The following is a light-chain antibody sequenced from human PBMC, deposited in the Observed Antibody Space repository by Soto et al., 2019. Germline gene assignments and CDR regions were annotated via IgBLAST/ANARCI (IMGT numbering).Light chain of an antibody. V-gene: IGKV3-11*01. J-gene: IGKJ5*01. CDR2: GAS. CDR1: QSVSSY. CDR3: QQYGDSLSIT. Sequence: EIVLTQFPAALSLSPWDGSTLSGMASQSVSSYLAWYQQKPGQAPRLLIYGASTRATGIPARFSGSGSGTDFSLTITRLEPEDFAVYYCQQYGDSLSITFGQGTRLEIK.